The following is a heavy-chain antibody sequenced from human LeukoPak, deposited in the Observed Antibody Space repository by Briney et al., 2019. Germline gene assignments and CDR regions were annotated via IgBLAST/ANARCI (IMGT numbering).Heavy chain of an antibody. J-gene: IGHJ4*02. Sequence: ASVKVSCKASGYTFTSYGISWVRQAPGQGLEWMGWISAYNGNTNYAQKLQGRVTMTTDTSTSTAYMELRSLRSDDTAVYYCARDSITLVRGVIGYWGQGTLVTVSS. CDR1: GYTFTSYG. CDR3: ARDSITLVRGVIGY. V-gene: IGHV1-18*01. D-gene: IGHD3-10*01. CDR2: ISAYNGNT.